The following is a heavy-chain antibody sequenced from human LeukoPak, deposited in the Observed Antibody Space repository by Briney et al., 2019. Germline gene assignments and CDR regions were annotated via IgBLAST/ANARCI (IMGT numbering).Heavy chain of an antibody. CDR1: GFTFTSSA. D-gene: IGHD5-12*01. Sequence: ASVTVSCKASGFTFTSSAVQWVRQARGQRLEWIGWIVVGSGNTNYAQKFQERVTITRDMSTSTAYMELSSLRSEDTAVYYCAAATPQVATHNNPFDYWGQGTLVTVSS. CDR3: AAATPQVATHNNPFDY. V-gene: IGHV1-58*01. CDR2: IVVGSGNT. J-gene: IGHJ4*02.